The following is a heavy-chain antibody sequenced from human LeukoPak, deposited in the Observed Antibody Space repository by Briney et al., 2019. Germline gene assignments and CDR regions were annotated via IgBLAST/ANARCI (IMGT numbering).Heavy chain of an antibody. CDR2: IYYSGST. V-gene: IGHV4-30-4*08. CDR1: GGSISSGDYY. J-gene: IGHJ6*03. Sequence: SQTLSLTCTVSGGSISSGDYYWSWIRQPPGKGLEWIGYIYYSGSTYFNPSLKSRVTISVDTSKNQFSVKLSSVTAADTAVYYCARANPGGYYYYYYMDVWGKGTTVTVSS. D-gene: IGHD1-14*01. CDR3: ARANPGGYYYYYYMDV.